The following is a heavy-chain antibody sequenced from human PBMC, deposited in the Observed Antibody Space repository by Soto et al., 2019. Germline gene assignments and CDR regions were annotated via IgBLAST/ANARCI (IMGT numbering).Heavy chain of an antibody. CDR3: ASAAVTGTAGLDF. D-gene: IGHD6-19*01. CDR1: GYTFSGFY. CDR2: INPNSGGT. Sequence: ASVKVSCKASGYTFSGFYMHWVRQAPGQGLEWMGWINPNSGGTKSAEKFQGRVTMTRDTSISTAYMELSRLTSDDTAVYYCASAAVTGTAGLDFWGQGTQVTISS. J-gene: IGHJ4*02. V-gene: IGHV1-2*02.